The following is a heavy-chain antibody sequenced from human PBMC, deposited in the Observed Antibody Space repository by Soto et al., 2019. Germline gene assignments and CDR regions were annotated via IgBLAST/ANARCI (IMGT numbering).Heavy chain of an antibody. CDR2: INPNSGGT. CDR1: GYPFTGYY. J-gene: IGHJ4*02. Sequence: ASVKVSCKDSGYPFTGYYMHWVRQAPGQGLEWMGWINPNSGGTNYAQKFQGRVTMTRDTSISTAYMELSRLRSDDTAVYYCARAKGPSSSFDYGGQGTLLPVPP. CDR3: ARAKGPSSSFDY. V-gene: IGHV1-2*02. D-gene: IGHD6-6*01.